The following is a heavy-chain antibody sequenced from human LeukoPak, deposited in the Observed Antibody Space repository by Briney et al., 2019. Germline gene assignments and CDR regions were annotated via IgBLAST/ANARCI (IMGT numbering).Heavy chain of an antibody. J-gene: IGHJ4*02. CDR2: ISYDGTTK. CDR1: GFTFDSNV. V-gene: IGHV3-30-3*01. CDR3: VRGFYYNSRTYSSPLNY. Sequence: GGSLRLSCVASGFTFDSNVMNWVRQAPDKGLEGGAFISYDGTTKFYAVSVKGGFTISRDSSKNILYLQMNSLRTEDTAVYYCVRGFYYNSRTYSSPLNYWGQGTLVTVSS. D-gene: IGHD3-22*01.